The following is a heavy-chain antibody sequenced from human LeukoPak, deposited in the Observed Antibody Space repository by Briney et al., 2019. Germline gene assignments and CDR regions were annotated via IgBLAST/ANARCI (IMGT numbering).Heavy chain of an antibody. V-gene: IGHV3-66*01. Sequence: PGGSLRLSCSASGFTFSDYYMSWVRQAPGKGLEWVSVIYSGGGTYYADSVKGRFTISRDNPKNTVYLQMNSLRVEDTAVYYCARSRGTFFPHDYWGQGTLVTVSS. CDR2: IYSGGGT. CDR1: GFTFSDYY. J-gene: IGHJ4*02. D-gene: IGHD3-10*01. CDR3: ARSRGTFFPHDY.